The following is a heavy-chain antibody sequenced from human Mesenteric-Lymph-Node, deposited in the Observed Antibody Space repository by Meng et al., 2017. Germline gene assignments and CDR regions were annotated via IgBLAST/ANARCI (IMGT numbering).Heavy chain of an antibody. J-gene: IGHJ4*02. Sequence: QVQLVQSGAEVKKPGYSVKVSVKASGYTFSDYYIQWMRQAPGQGLEWLGRIHPKSGGTNYAHKFQGRFTMTRDTSISTAYMELSALTSDDTAVYYCARNNRDYWGQGTLVTVSS. CDR1: GYTFSDYY. D-gene: IGHD1-14*01. CDR2: IHPKSGGT. V-gene: IGHV1-2*06. CDR3: ARNNRDY.